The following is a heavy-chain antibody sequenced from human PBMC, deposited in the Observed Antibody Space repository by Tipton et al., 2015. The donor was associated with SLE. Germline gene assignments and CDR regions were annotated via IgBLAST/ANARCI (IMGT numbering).Heavy chain of an antibody. Sequence: GSLRLSCTVSGGSISSYYWSWIRQPPGKGLEWIGYINYSGSTNYNPSLKSRVTISVDTSKNQFSLKLSSVTAADTAVYYCARGHDYGDQWGAFDIWGQGTMVTVSS. CDR1: GGSISSYY. J-gene: IGHJ3*02. CDR3: ARGHDYGDQWGAFDI. V-gene: IGHV4-59*01. D-gene: IGHD4-17*01. CDR2: INYSGST.